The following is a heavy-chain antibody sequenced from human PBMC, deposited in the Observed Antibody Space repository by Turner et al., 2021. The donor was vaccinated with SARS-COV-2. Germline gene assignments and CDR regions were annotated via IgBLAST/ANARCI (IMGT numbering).Heavy chain of an antibody. J-gene: IGHJ4*02. CDR2: ISSGSTYI. CDR3: ARDYHFDY. V-gene: IGHV3-21*01. CDR1: GCTFSSFG. Sequence: EVQLVESGGGLVKPGGSLRLSCAACGCTFSSFGMNWVRQAPGKGVEWVSSISSGSTYIYYADSVKGRFTISRDNAKNSLYLQMNSLRAEDTAVYYCARDYHFDYWGQGTLVTVSS.